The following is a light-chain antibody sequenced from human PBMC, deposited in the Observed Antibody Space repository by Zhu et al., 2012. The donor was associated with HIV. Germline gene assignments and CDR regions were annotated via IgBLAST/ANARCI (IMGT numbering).Light chain of an antibody. CDR2: GAS. V-gene: IGKV3D-15*01. CDR3: QQYSSSPIT. J-gene: IGKJ5*01. CDR1: QSIDND. Sequence: EIVMTQSPATLSVSPGERATLSCTASQSIDNDLAWYQQKPGQAPRLLIYGASNRATGIPDRFSGGGSGTDFTLSITKLEPEDFAVYFCQQYSSSPITFGQGTRLEIK.